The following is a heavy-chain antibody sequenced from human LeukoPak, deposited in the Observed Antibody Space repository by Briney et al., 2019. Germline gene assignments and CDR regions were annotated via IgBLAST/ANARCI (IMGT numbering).Heavy chain of an antibody. Sequence: GGSLRLSCAASGFTFSNYWMSWVRQAPGKRLEWVANIKEDGSEKYCVDSVKGRFTISRDNAKNSLYLQMNSLRAEDTAVYYCARRGRYHDYWGQGTLVTVSS. V-gene: IGHV3-7*01. CDR3: ARRGRYHDY. D-gene: IGHD3-16*02. CDR2: IKEDGSEK. J-gene: IGHJ4*02. CDR1: GFTFSNYW.